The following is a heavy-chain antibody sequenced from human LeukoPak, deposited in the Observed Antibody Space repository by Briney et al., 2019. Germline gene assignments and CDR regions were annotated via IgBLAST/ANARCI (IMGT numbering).Heavy chain of an antibody. CDR3: ARTGIAAAPTFDP. Sequence: GASVKVSCKASGYTFTSYGISWVRQAPGQGLEWMGRIIPILGIANYAQKFQGRVTITADKSTSTAYMELSSLRSEDTAVYYCARTGIAAAPTFDPWGQGTLVTVSS. CDR1: GYTFTSYG. CDR2: IIPILGIA. D-gene: IGHD6-13*01. J-gene: IGHJ5*02. V-gene: IGHV1-69*04.